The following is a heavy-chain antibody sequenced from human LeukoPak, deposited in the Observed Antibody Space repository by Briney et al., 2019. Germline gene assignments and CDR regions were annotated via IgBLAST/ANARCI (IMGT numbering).Heavy chain of an antibody. CDR3: AKRPSFFDWLRFDY. D-gene: IGHD3-9*01. Sequence: GVSLRLSCAASGFTFSSYAMSWVRQAPGKGLEWVSAISGSGGSTYYADSVKGRFTISRDNSKNTLYLQMYSLRAEDTAVYYCAKRPSFFDWLRFDYWGQGTLVTVSS. CDR2: ISGSGGST. CDR1: GFTFSSYA. V-gene: IGHV3-23*01. J-gene: IGHJ4*02.